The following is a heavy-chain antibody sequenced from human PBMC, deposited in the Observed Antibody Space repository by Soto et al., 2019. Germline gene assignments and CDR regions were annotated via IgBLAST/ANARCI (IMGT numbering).Heavy chain of an antibody. Sequence: TLSLTCTVSVXALSSGVYFYTWVRQPPGKGLEWLGYIYYSGGTNYNPSLKSRVTISLDKYKSQFSLRLISVTAADKAVYYCTREQSDENYFDPWGQGTLGTVS. CDR3: TREQSDENYFDP. D-gene: IGHD1-7*01. V-gene: IGHV4-61*08. J-gene: IGHJ5*02. CDR1: VXALSSGVYF. CDR2: IYYSGGT.